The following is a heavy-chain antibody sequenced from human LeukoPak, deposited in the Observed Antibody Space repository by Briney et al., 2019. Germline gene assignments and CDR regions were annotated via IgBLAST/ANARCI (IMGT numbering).Heavy chain of an antibody. J-gene: IGHJ6*03. CDR1: GYTFTSYG. Sequence: GASVKVSCKASGYTFTSYGISWVRQAPGQGLEWMGWISTYNGNTNYTQKLQGRVTMTTDTSTSTAYMELSSLRSEDTAVYYCARGFYGDYVDYYYYMDVWGKGTTVTISS. D-gene: IGHD4-17*01. V-gene: IGHV1-18*01. CDR3: ARGFYGDYVDYYYYMDV. CDR2: ISTYNGNT.